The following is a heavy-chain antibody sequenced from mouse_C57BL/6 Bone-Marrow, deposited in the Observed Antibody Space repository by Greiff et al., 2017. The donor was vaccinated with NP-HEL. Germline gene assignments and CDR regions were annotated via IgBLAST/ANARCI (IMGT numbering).Heavy chain of an antibody. CDR3: ARPYYYYGSSYFDY. D-gene: IGHD1-1*01. V-gene: IGHV1-78*01. CDR2: IYPRDGST. Sequence: LVESGASVKISCKVSGYTFTDHTIHWMKQRPEQGLEWIGYIYPRDGSTKYNEKFKGKATLTADKSSSTAYMQLNSLTSEDSAVYFCARPYYYYGSSYFDYWGQGTTLTVSS. J-gene: IGHJ2*01. CDR1: GYTFTDHT.